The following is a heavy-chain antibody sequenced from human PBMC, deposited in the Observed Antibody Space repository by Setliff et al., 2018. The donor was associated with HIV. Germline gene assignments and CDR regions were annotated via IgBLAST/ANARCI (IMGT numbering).Heavy chain of an antibody. D-gene: IGHD6-6*01. CDR2: INVDGSII. Sequence: PGGSLRLSCAVSGFTLSRYLMHWVRQAPGQGLVWVSRINVDGSIISYADSVKGRFTISRDNAKNTLFLQMNSLRAEDTAVYYCARLPQDVRSSIDFWGQGTLVTVSS. J-gene: IGHJ4*02. CDR1: GFTLSRYL. CDR3: ARLPQDVRSSIDF. V-gene: IGHV3-74*01.